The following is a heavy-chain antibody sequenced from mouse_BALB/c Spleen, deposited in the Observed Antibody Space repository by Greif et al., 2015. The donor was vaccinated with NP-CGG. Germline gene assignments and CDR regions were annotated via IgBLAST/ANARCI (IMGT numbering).Heavy chain of an antibody. J-gene: IGHJ2*01. Sequence: EVKLMESGGGLVQPGGSMKLSCVASGFTFSNYWMNWVRQSPEKGLEWVAEIRLKSNNYATHYAESVKGRFTISRDDSKSSVYRQMNNLRAEDTGIYYCTRDHYGYFDYGGQGTTLTASS. CDR2: IRLKSNNYAT. CDR1: GFTFSNYW. CDR3: TRDHYGYFDY. D-gene: IGHD1-1*02. V-gene: IGHV6-6*02.